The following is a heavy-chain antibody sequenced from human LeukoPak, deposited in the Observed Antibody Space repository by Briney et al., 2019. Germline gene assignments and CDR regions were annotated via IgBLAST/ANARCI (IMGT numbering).Heavy chain of an antibody. CDR3: ARPQLGYCSSTSCYPRQNQDPDAFDI. D-gene: IGHD2-2*01. CDR2: IYPADSDT. CDR1: GYTFSNYW. J-gene: IGHJ3*02. Sequence: GESLKISCKGSGYTFSNYWIGWVRQTPGKGLEWMGIIYPADSDTRYSPSFQGLVTISADKSISTAYLQWSTLKASDTAMYYCARPQLGYCSSTSCYPRQNQDPDAFDIWGQGTMVTVSS. V-gene: IGHV5-51*01.